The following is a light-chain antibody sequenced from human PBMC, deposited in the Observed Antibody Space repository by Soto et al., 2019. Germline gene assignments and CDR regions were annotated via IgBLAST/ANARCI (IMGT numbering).Light chain of an antibody. J-gene: IGKJ1*01. CDR2: KAS. CDR1: QSISSW. V-gene: IGKV1-5*03. CDR3: QQYDTYWT. Sequence: DIQMTQSPSTLSAFVGDRVTITCRASQSISSWLAWYQQKPGKAPKLLIYKASSLESGVPSRFSGSGSGTECTLTISSLQPDDFATYYCQQYDTYWTFGQGTKVEIK.